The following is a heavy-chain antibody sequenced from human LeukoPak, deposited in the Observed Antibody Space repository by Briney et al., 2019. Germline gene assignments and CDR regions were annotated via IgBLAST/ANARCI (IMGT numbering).Heavy chain of an antibody. CDR1: GFTFSSYG. J-gene: IGHJ4*02. V-gene: IGHV3-33*06. CDR3: AKTRYSGSYFDY. CDR2: IWYDGSNK. D-gene: IGHD1-26*01. Sequence: GRSLRLSCAASGFTFSSYGMHWVRQAPGKGLEWVAVIWYDGSNKYYADSVKGRFTISRDNSKNTLYLQMNSLRAEDRAVNYCAKTRYSGSYFDYWGQGTLVTVSS.